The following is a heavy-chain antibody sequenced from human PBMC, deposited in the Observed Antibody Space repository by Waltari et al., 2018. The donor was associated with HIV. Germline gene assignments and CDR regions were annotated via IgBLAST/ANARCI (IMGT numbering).Heavy chain of an antibody. D-gene: IGHD4-4*01. Sequence: LHLLQSEPEMPKPAAPVTVSCTASAYPFTNFYTPWVRQAPGRGLVWLGMVNTYGGGTLYSEAFPTRLTLTADTSTNTADLHLSDLTPADAATYFCGRGTTDYINNWGQGSLVTVSS. J-gene: IGHJ4*02. CDR2: VNTYGGGT. CDR1: AYPFTNFY. CDR3: GRGTTDYINN. V-gene: IGHV1-46*01.